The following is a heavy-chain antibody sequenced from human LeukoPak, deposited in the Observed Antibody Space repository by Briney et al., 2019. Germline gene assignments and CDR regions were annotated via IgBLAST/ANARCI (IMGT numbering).Heavy chain of an antibody. J-gene: IGHJ4*02. D-gene: IGHD2-2*01. V-gene: IGHV4-38-2*01. CDR3: ARGTCSSTSCSGRYFDY. CDR1: GYSISSGFY. CDR2: IYHSGST. Sequence: SETLSLTCALSGYSISSGFYWGWIRPPPGKGMEWIGTIYHSGSTYYNPSLKSRVTISVDTSKNQFSLKLTSVTAADTAVYFCARGTCSSTSCSGRYFDYWGQGTLVTVYS.